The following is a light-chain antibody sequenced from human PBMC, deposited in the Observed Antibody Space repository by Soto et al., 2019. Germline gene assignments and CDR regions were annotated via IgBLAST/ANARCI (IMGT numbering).Light chain of an antibody. CDR1: QSVSSSY. Sequence: EIVLTQSPGTLSLSPGERATLSCRASQSVSSSYLVWYQQKPGQAPRLLIYGASSSATGIPDRFSGSGSGTDFTLTISRLEPEDFAVYYCQQYGSSPYTFGQGTKLEIK. J-gene: IGKJ2*01. CDR2: GAS. V-gene: IGKV3-20*01. CDR3: QQYGSSPYT.